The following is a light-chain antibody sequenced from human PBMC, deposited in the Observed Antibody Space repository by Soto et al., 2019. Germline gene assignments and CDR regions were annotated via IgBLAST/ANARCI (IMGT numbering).Light chain of an antibody. CDR2: GAS. J-gene: IGKJ5*01. CDR1: QSVTSH. Sequence: IASTLSPANLSVSSLDTATLSCRASQSVTSHIAWYQQKPGQAPRLLIYGASTRATGIPARFSGSGSGTEFTLTICSLQSEDFAVYFCQQYNNLPPITFGQGTRLEI. V-gene: IGKV3-15*01. CDR3: QQYNNLPPIT.